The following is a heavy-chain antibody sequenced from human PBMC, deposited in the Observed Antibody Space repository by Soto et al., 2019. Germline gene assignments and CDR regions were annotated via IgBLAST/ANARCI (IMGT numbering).Heavy chain of an antibody. CDR3: AKVGNTMVRGVMQFDY. Sequence: EVQLLESGGGLVQPGGSLRLSCAASGFTFSSYAMSWVRQAPGKGLEWVSAISGSGGSTYYADSVKGRFTISRDNSKNTLYLQMNSLRAEETAVYYCAKVGNTMVRGVMQFDYWGQGTLVTVSS. D-gene: IGHD3-10*01. CDR2: ISGSGGST. CDR1: GFTFSSYA. V-gene: IGHV3-23*01. J-gene: IGHJ4*02.